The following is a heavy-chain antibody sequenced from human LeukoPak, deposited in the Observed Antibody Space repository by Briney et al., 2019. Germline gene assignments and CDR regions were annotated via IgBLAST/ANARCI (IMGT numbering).Heavy chain of an antibody. J-gene: IGHJ5*02. CDR3: ARVTGGRDCNTTSCHMRGWFGP. D-gene: IGHD2-2*02. CDR1: GGTFSSYA. V-gene: IGHV1-69*13. Sequence: AASVKVSCKASGGTFSSYAISWVRQAPGQGLEWMGGIIPVFGTSNYVQKFQGRVTITADESTRTVYMELSSLRSEDTAVYYCARVTGGRDCNTTSCHMRGWFGPWGQGTLVTVSS. CDR2: IIPVFGTS.